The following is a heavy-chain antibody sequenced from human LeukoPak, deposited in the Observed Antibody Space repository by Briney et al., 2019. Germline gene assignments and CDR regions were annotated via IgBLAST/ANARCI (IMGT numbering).Heavy chain of an antibody. J-gene: IGHJ4*02. CDR1: GGTFSSYA. CDR2: IIPIFGTA. Sequence: WASVKVSCKASGGTFSSYAISWVRQAPGQGLEWMGEIIPIFGTANYAQKFQGRVTIIADKSTSTAYMELSSLRSEDTAVYYCAMYPVGRDQLLTVDYWGQGTLVTVSS. CDR3: AMYPVGRDQLLTVDY. V-gene: IGHV1-69*06. D-gene: IGHD2-2*01.